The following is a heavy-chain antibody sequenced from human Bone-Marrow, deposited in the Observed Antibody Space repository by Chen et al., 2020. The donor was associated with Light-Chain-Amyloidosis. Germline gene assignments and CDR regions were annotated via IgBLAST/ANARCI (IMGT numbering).Heavy chain of an antibody. CDR1: GFTFSNAW. J-gene: IGHJ6*02. D-gene: IGHD6-13*01. Sequence: GGGLVKPGGSLRLSCAASGFTFSNAWMSWVRHAPGKGTEWVGRMKSKTDGGSTDYAAPVNGRCTISRDASKNTLYLQMNSLKTEDTAVYYCPTARIAAVAVAHSYYGMDPWGPG. CDR3: PTARIAAVAVAHSYYGMDP. CDR2: MKSKTDGGST. V-gene: IGHV3-15*01.